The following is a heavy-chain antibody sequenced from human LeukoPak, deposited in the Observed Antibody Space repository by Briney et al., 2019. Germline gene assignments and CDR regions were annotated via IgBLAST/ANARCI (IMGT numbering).Heavy chain of an antibody. CDR1: GGAISNYY. J-gene: IGHJ5*01. Sequence: SETLSLTCTISGGAISNYYWSWIRQPAGKGLEWIGRIYASGSTNYNPSLTSRVTMSVNTSKNQFSLKLSSVTAADTAVYYCARGGGAYLRFDPWGQGTLVTVSS. CDR3: ARGGGAYLRFDP. D-gene: IGHD2/OR15-2a*01. V-gene: IGHV4-4*07. CDR2: IYASGST.